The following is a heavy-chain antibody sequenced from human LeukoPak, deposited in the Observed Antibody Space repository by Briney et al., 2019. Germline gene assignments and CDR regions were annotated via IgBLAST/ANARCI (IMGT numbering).Heavy chain of an antibody. V-gene: IGHV1-46*01. J-gene: IGHJ5*02. CDR3: ARSWFDP. CDR2: INPSGGST. Sequence: ASVKVSCKASGYTFTSYYMHWVRQAPGQGLEWMGIINPSGGSTSYAQKFQGRVTITADESTSTAYMELSSLRSEDTAVYYCARSWFDPWGQGTLVTVSS. CDR1: GYTFTSYY.